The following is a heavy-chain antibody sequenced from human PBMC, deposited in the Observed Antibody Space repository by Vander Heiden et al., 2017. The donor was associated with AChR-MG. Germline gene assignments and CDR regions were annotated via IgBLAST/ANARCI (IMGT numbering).Heavy chain of an antibody. CDR2: ISGSGGST. V-gene: IGHV3-23*01. Sequence: EVQLLESGGGLVQPGGSLRLSCAASGFTLSPYAMSWVRQAPGKGLEWVSAISGSGGSTYYADSVKGRFTISRDNSKNTLYLQMNSLRAEDTAVYYCAKNSYYYDSSGYLDYWGQGTLVTVSS. D-gene: IGHD3-22*01. CDR1: GFTLSPYA. CDR3: AKNSYYYDSSGYLDY. J-gene: IGHJ4*02.